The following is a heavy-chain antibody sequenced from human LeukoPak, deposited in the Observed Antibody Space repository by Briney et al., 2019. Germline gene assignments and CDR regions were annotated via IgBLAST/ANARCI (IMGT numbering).Heavy chain of an antibody. CDR1: GGSISSYY. CDR3: AREVYIVQPYYFDY. CDR2: IYYSGST. Sequence: SETLSLTCTVSGGSISSYYWSWIRQPPGKGLEWIGYIYYSGSTNYNPSLKSRVTISVDTSKNQFSLKLSSVTAADTAVYYCAREVYIVQPYYFDYWGQGTLVTVSS. J-gene: IGHJ4*02. V-gene: IGHV4-59*01. D-gene: IGHD2-15*01.